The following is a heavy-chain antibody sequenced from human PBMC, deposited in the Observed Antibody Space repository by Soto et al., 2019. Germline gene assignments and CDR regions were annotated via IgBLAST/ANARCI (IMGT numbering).Heavy chain of an antibody. V-gene: IGHV1-46*01. Sequence: ASVKVSCKASGYTFTSYYMHWVRQAPGQGLEWMGIINPSGGSTSYAQKFQGRVTMTRDTSTSTVYMELSSLRSEDTAVYYCARPAYDILTCYPWYFDYWGQGTLVTVSS. CDR3: ARPAYDILTCYPWYFDY. D-gene: IGHD3-9*01. J-gene: IGHJ4*02. CDR2: INPSGGST. CDR1: GYTFTSYY.